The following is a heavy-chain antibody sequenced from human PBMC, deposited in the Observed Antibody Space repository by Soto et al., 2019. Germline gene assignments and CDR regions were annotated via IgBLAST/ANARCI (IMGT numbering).Heavy chain of an antibody. D-gene: IGHD1-1*01. Sequence: GESLKISCKGSGYSFTSYWIGWVRQMPGKGLEWMGIIYPGDSDTRYSPSFQGQVTISADKSISTAYLQLNSVTPEDTAVYYCARVRQLETPTGYYYYMDVWGKGTTVTVSS. CDR1: GYSFTSYW. J-gene: IGHJ6*03. CDR2: IYPGDSDT. CDR3: ARVRQLETPTGYYYYMDV. V-gene: IGHV5-51*01.